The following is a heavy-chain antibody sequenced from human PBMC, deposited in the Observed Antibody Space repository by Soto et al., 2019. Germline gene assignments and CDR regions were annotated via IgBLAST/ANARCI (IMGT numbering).Heavy chain of an antibody. CDR1: GYSISSGYY. CDR2: IYHSGST. D-gene: IGHD3-22*01. J-gene: IGHJ4*02. Sequence: SETLSLTCAVSGYSISSGYYWGWIRQPPGKGLEWIGSIYHSGSTYYNPSLKSRVTISVDTSKNQFSLKLSSVTAADTAVYYCAREGYASSGISPFDYWGQGTLVTVSS. CDR3: AREGYASSGISPFDY. V-gene: IGHV4-38-2*02.